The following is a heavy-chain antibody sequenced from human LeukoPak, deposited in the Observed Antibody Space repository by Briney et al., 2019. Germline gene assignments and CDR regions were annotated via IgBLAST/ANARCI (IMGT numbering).Heavy chain of an antibody. CDR2: MNPNSGNT. CDR3: ARERDNWNDVVFDP. J-gene: IGHJ5*02. V-gene: IGHV1-8*01. CDR1: GYTFTSYD. D-gene: IGHD1-20*01. Sequence: ASVKVSCKASGYTFTSYDINRVRQATGQGLEWMGWMNPNSGNTGSAQKFQGRVTMTRNTSISTAYMELSSLRSEATAVYYCARERDNWNDVVFDPWGQGTLVTVSS.